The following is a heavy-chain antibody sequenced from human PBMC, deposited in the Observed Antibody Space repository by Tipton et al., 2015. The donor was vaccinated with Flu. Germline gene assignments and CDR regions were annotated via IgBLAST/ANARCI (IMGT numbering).Heavy chain of an antibody. V-gene: IGHV4-4*07. CDR3: ARDRGGYDTYGNGPPGWFDS. D-gene: IGHD5-18*01. CDR1: GGSINTYH. Sequence: TLSLTCSVSGGSINTYHWSWIRQSAGKELEWIGRISPSGSSKLNSSLKSRVTMSVDASKNQFSLRLTSVTGADTAVYFCARDRGGYDTYGNGPPGWFDSWGQGTQVTVSS. J-gene: IGHJ5*01. CDR2: ISPSGSS.